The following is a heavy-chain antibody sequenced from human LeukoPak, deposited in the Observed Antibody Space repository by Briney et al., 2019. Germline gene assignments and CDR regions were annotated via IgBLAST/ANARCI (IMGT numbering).Heavy chain of an antibody. J-gene: IGHJ4*02. Sequence: GGSLRLPCAASGFTFSSYGMSWVRQAPGKGLEWVSAISGSGGSTYYADSVKGRFTISRDNSKNTLYLQMNSLRAEDTAVYYCAKLDIVVVPAASFDYWGQGTLVTVSS. D-gene: IGHD2-2*01. CDR2: ISGSGGST. V-gene: IGHV3-23*01. CDR1: GFTFSSYG. CDR3: AKLDIVVVPAASFDY.